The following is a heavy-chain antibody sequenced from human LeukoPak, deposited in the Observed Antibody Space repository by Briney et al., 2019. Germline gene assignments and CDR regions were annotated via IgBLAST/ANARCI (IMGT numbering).Heavy chain of an antibody. Sequence: PSETLSLTCAVYGGSFSSYYWSWIRQPPGKGLEWIGEINHSGSTDYNPSLKSRVTISVDTSKNQFSLKLSSVTAADTAVYYCAFSSAYQQHCGQGTLVTFSS. V-gene: IGHV4-34*01. CDR1: GGSFSSYY. D-gene: IGHD3-22*01. CDR2: INHSGST. CDR3: AFSSAYQQH. J-gene: IGHJ1*01.